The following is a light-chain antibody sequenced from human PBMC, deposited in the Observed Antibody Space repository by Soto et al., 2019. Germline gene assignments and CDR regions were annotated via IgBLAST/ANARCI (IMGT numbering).Light chain of an antibody. CDR1: QSISSY. J-gene: IGKJ1*01. V-gene: IGKV1-39*01. CDR2: AAS. CDR3: QQSYSTPPWT. Sequence: DIQMTQSPSSLSSSVGDRVTITCRASQSISSYLNWYQQKPGKAPKLLIYAASSLQSGGPSRFSGSGSGTYFTVTISSLQPEDFATYYCQQSYSTPPWTFSQGT.